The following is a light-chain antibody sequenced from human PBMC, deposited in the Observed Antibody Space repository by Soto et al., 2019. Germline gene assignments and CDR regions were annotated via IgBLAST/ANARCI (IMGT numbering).Light chain of an antibody. CDR2: GAS. J-gene: IGKJ1*01. CDR3: KQYDNWPT. Sequence: ELVMTQSPATLSVSPGERATLSCRASQSVSSNLAWYQQKPGQAPRLLIYGASTRATGIQARFSGSGSGTEFTLTMSSLQSEDFAVFYCKQYDNWPTFGQGTKVDIK. V-gene: IGKV3-15*01. CDR1: QSVSSN.